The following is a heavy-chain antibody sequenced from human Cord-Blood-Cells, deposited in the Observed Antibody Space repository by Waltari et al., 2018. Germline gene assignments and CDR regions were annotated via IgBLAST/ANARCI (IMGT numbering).Heavy chain of an antibody. Sequence: QVQLQQWGAGLLKPSETLSLTCAVSGGSFSGYYWTWIRQPPGKGLDWIGEINHSGSTNYNPSLKSRVTISVDTSKNQFSLKLSSVTAADTAVYYCARAVVVPAAMGGNWFDPWGQGTLVTVSS. CDR1: GGSFSGYY. V-gene: IGHV4-34*01. J-gene: IGHJ5*02. D-gene: IGHD2-2*01. CDR2: INHSGST. CDR3: ARAVVVPAAMGGNWFDP.